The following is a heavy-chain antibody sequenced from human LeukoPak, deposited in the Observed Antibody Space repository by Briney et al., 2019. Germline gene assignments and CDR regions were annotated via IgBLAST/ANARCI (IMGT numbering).Heavy chain of an antibody. CDR1: GFTFSGSA. V-gene: IGHV3-30*04. D-gene: IGHD3-3*01. CDR2: ISYDGSNK. Sequence: GGSLRLSCAASGFTFSGSAMHWVRQAPGKGLEWVAVISYDGSNKYYADSVKGRFTISRDNSKNTLYLQMNSLRTEDTAVYYCAKTYDFWSGYPPDYWGQGTLVTVSS. CDR3: AKTYDFWSGYPPDY. J-gene: IGHJ4*02.